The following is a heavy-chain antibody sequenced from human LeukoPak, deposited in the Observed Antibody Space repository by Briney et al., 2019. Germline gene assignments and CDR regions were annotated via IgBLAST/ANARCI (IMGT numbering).Heavy chain of an antibody. V-gene: IGHV3-74*01. Sequence: PGGSLRLSCAASGFTFSSYWMHWVRQAPGKRLVWVSRINSDGSSTSYADSVKGRFTISRDNAKNTLYLQMNSLRAEDTAVYYCARDLPLYCSGGSCPGWFDPWGQGTLVTVSS. CDR3: ARDLPLYCSGGSCPGWFDP. J-gene: IGHJ5*02. CDR2: INSDGSST. D-gene: IGHD2-15*01. CDR1: GFTFSSYW.